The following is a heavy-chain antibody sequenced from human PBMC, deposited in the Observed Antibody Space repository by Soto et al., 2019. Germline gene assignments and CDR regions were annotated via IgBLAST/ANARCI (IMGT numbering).Heavy chain of an antibody. J-gene: IGHJ6*03. V-gene: IGHV1-18*01. D-gene: IGHD4-17*01. CDR3: ASVDRKINYGAWTTYDNYYYYYYMDV. CDR1: GYTFTSYG. CDR2: ISAYNGNT. Sequence: ASVKVSCKASGYTFTSYGISWVRQAPGQGLEWMGWISAYNGNTNYAQKLQGRVTMTTDTSTSTAYMELRSLRSDDTAVYYCASVDRKINYGAWTTYDNYYYYYYMDVWGKGTTVTVSS.